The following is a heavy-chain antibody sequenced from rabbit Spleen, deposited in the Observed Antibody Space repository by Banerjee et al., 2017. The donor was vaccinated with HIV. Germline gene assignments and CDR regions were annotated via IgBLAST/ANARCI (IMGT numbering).Heavy chain of an antibody. J-gene: IGHJ4*01. CDR1: GFDLSTIYY. CDR2: MKSTSGST. V-gene: IGHV1S45*01. Sequence: QEQLEESGGGLVKPGGTLTLTCKASGFDLSTIYYMCWVRQAPGKGLEWIGCMKSTSGSTWYASWAKGRFTISKTSSTTVTLQMTSLTVADTATYFCARDRNDGGSQFNLWGPGTLVTVS. CDR3: ARDRNDGGSQFNL. D-gene: IGHD8-1*01.